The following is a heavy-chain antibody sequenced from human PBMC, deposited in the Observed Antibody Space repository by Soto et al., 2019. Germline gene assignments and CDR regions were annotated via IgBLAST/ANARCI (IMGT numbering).Heavy chain of an antibody. CDR2: IFYSGNT. CDR3: ARDRSYSTSRYDAFDI. CDR1: GGSISSYY. V-gene: IGHV4-59*01. J-gene: IGHJ3*02. Sequence: QVQLQESGPGLVKPSETLSLTCTVSGGSISSYYWSWIRQPPGRGLEWIGYIFYSGNTDYNPSLKSRFTISLATSKNQFSLRLSSVTAADTAVYYCARDRSYSTSRYDAFDIWGQGTMVTVSS. D-gene: IGHD6-6*01.